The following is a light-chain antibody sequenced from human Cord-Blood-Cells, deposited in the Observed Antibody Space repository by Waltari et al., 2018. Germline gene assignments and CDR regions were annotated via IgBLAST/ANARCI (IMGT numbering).Light chain of an antibody. Sequence: DIQMTQSPSSLSASVGDRVTITCRASQSISSYLNWYQQKPGKAPKLLIYAASSLQSGVPSRFSGSGGATDFTLTISSMQPEDFATYYCQQSYSTTMYTFGQGTKLEIK. V-gene: IGKV1-39*01. CDR1: QSISSY. CDR2: AAS. J-gene: IGKJ2*01. CDR3: QQSYSTTMYT.